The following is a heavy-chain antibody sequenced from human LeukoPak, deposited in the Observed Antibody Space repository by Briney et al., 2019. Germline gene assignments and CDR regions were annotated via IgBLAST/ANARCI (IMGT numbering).Heavy chain of an antibody. CDR2: ITNSGTTI. CDR3: ARDGHYDILTGYFQD. Sequence: GGSLRLSCAASGFTFTDYYMSWIRQAPGKGLEWVSYITNSGTTIYYGDSVKGRFTISRDNAKNSLYLQMNSLRAEDTAVYYCARDGHYDILTGYFQDWGQGTLVTVSS. D-gene: IGHD3-9*01. J-gene: IGHJ1*01. CDR1: GFTFTDYY. V-gene: IGHV3-11*01.